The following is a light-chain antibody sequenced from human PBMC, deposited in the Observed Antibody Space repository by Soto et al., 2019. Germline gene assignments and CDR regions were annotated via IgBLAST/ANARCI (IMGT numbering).Light chain of an antibody. J-gene: IGLJ1*01. V-gene: IGLV2-23*01. Sequence: QSVLTQPASVSGSPGQSITISCTGSSSDVGRYNLVSWYQHHPGKAPKLMIYEGTKRPSGVSNRFSGSKSGNTASLTISGLQAEDDADYFCRSYAGNNLYVFGIGPKVTVL. CDR2: EGT. CDR3: RSYAGNNLYV. CDR1: SSDVGRYNL.